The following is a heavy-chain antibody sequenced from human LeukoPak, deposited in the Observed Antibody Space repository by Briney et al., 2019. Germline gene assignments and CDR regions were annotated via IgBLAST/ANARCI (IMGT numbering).Heavy chain of an antibody. Sequence: GASVKVSCKASGYTFTSYGISWVRQAPGQGLEWMGIINPSGGSTSYAQKFQGRVTMTRDTSTSTVYMELSSLRSEDTAVYYCARSTTGTTFIRFDYWGQGTLVTVSS. V-gene: IGHV1-46*01. D-gene: IGHD1-7*01. CDR2: INPSGGST. J-gene: IGHJ4*02. CDR1: GYTFTSYG. CDR3: ARSTTGTTFIRFDY.